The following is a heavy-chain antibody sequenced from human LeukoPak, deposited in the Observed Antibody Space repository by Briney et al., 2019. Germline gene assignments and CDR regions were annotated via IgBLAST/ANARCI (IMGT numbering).Heavy chain of an antibody. V-gene: IGHV4-34*01. Sequence: SGGPLRLSCAASGFTFSSYSMNWVRQAPGKGLEWIGEINHSGSTNYNPSLKSRVTISVDKSKNQFSLKLSSVTAADTAVYYCASGDCGGDCLGAFDIWGQGTMVTVSS. CDR3: ASGDCGGDCLGAFDI. CDR2: INHSGST. J-gene: IGHJ3*02. CDR1: GFTFSSYS. D-gene: IGHD2-21*02.